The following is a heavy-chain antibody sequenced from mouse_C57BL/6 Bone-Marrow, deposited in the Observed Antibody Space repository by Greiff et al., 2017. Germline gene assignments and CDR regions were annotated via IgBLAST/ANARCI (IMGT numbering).Heavy chain of an antibody. CDR1: GFSFNTYA. D-gene: IGHD2-3*01. CDR3: VRDGYHWYFDV. V-gene: IGHV10-1*01. CDR2: IRSKSNNYAT. J-gene: IGHJ1*03. Sequence: EVKLMESGGGLVQPKGSLKLSCAASGFSFNTYAMNWVRQAPGKGLEWVARIRSKSNNYATYYADSVKDRFTISRDDSESMLYLQMNNLKTEDTAMYYCVRDGYHWYFDVWGTGTTVTVSS.